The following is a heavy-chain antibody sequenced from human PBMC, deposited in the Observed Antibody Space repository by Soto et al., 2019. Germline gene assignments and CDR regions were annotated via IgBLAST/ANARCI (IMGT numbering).Heavy chain of an antibody. Sequence: EVHLLGSGGGLVKPGGSLRLSCAASGFTFSTYAMIWVRQAPGRELEWVSSITGGDESPTYADSVKGRFAISRDNSKNTLYLQMNSLRVEDTAIYYCVRGDTGNQMRLGFWGQGTLVTVSS. V-gene: IGHV3-23*01. CDR2: ITGGDESP. D-gene: IGHD1-1*01. CDR1: GFTFSTYA. J-gene: IGHJ4*02. CDR3: VRGDTGNQMRLGF.